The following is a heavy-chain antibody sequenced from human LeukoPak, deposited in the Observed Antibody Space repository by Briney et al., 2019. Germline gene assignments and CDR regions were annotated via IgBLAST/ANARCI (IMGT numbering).Heavy chain of an antibody. J-gene: IGHJ4*02. D-gene: IGHD1-26*01. V-gene: IGHV1-2*02. CDR1: GYTFTGYY. Sequence: ASVKVSCKASGYTFTGYYMHWVRQAPGQGLEWMGWINPNSGGTNYAQKFQGRVTMTRDTSISTAYMELSRLRSDDTAVYYCARDRWELRMQDYWGQGTLVTVSS. CDR3: ARDRWELRMQDY. CDR2: INPNSGGT.